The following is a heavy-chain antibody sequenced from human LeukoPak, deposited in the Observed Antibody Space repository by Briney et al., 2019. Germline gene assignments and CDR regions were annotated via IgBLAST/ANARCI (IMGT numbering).Heavy chain of an antibody. CDR3: AKDGYSSGWLSAMDV. CDR2: IIGSGGST. D-gene: IGHD6-19*01. Sequence: GGSLSLSCAASGFPFSSYAMSGVRQAPGKGLEWVSAIIGSGGSTYYADSVKGRFTISRDNSKNTLYLQMNSLRAEDTAVYYCAKDGYSSGWLSAMDVWGQGTTVTVSS. J-gene: IGHJ6*02. CDR1: GFPFSSYA. V-gene: IGHV3-23*01.